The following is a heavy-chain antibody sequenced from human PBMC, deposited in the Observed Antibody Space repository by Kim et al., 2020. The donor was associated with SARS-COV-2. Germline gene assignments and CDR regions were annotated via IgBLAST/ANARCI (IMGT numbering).Heavy chain of an antibody. Sequence: SETLSLTCTVSGGSISSSSYYWGWIRQPPGKGLEWIGSIYYSGSTYYNPSLKSRVTISVDTSKNQFSLKLSSVTAADTAVYYCARRSRGPAARFGMDVWGQGTTVTVSS. D-gene: IGHD2-2*01. CDR2: IYYSGST. CDR1: GGSISSSSYY. J-gene: IGHJ6*02. CDR3: ARRSRGPAARFGMDV. V-gene: IGHV4-39*01.